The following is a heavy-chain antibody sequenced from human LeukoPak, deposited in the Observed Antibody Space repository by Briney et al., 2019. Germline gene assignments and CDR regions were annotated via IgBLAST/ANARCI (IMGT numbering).Heavy chain of an antibody. J-gene: IGHJ3*02. CDR2: IYHSGST. V-gene: IGHV4-30-2*01. CDR3: ARGGGSYGRSSAFDI. Sequence: SQTLSLTCAVSGGSISSGGYSWSWIRQPPGKGLEWIGYIYHSGSTYYNPSLKSRVTISVDRSKNQFPLKLSSVPAADTAVYYCARGGGSYGRSSAFDIWGQGTMVTVSS. CDR1: GGSISSGGYS. D-gene: IGHD1-26*01.